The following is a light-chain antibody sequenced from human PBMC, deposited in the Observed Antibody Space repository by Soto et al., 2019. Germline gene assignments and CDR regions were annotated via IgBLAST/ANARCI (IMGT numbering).Light chain of an antibody. J-gene: IGKJ1*01. V-gene: IGKV1-5*01. CDR1: QSISTW. CDR3: LQHNSYPST. Sequence: DIQMTQSPSTLSASVGDRVPHTCGASQSISTWLAWYQQKPGKAPKRLIYAASSLQSGVPSRFSGSGSGTEFTLTISSLQPEDFATYYCLQHNSYPSTFGQGTKVDI. CDR2: AAS.